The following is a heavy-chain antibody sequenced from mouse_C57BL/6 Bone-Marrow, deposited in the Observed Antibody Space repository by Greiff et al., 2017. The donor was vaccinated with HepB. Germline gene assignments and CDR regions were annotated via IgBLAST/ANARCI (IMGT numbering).Heavy chain of an antibody. V-gene: IGHV5-17*01. CDR3: AWITTVVATEYFDV. CDR1: GFTFSDYG. D-gene: IGHD1-1*01. J-gene: IGHJ1*03. Sequence: DVHLVESGGGLVKPGGSLKLSCAASGFTFSDYGMHWVRQAPEKGLEWVAYISSGSSTIYYADTVKGRFTISRDNAKNTLFLQMTSLRSEDTAMYYCAWITTVVATEYFDVWGTGTTVTVSS. CDR2: ISSGSSTI.